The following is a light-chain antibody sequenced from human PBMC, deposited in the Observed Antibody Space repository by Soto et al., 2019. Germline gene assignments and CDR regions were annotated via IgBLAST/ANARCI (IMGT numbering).Light chain of an antibody. V-gene: IGKV1-5*01. Sequence: DIQMTQSPSTLSASIGDRVTITCRASQSISSWLAWYQQKPGKAPKLLIYVASSLESGVPSRFSGSGSGTEFTLTISSLQPDDFATYYCQQYNSYSQITFGQGTRLENK. J-gene: IGKJ5*01. CDR3: QQYNSYSQIT. CDR2: VAS. CDR1: QSISSW.